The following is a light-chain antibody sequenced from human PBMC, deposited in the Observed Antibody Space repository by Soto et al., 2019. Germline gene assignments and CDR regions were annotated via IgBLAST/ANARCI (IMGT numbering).Light chain of an antibody. CDR3: QQRSNWYT. J-gene: IGKJ2*01. Sequence: EIVLTQSPATLSLSPGERATLSCRASQSISSFLTWYQHKPSQAPRLLIYDASKRATGIPARFSGSGSGTDFTLTISSLEPEDFGVYYCQQRSNWYTFGPGTKLEIK. CDR1: QSISSF. CDR2: DAS. V-gene: IGKV3-11*01.